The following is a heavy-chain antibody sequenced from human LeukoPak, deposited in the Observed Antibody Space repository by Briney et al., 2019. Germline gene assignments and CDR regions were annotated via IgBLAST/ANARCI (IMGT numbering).Heavy chain of an antibody. V-gene: IGHV4-59*12. Sequence: SETLSLTCTVSDDSISNYYWSWIRQPPGKGLELIAYIHYTGSTYSSPSLRSRVTISVDTSKNQFSLKLSSVTAADTAVYYCARDPKYGGNPVYYYYGVDVWGQGTTVTVSS. J-gene: IGHJ6*02. D-gene: IGHD4-23*01. CDR1: DDSISNYY. CDR2: IHYTGST. CDR3: ARDPKYGGNPVYYYYGVDV.